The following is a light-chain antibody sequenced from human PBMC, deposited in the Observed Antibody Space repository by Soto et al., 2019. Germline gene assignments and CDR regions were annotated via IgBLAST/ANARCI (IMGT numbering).Light chain of an antibody. CDR1: QSISTY. CDR3: HQTYITPWM. V-gene: IGKV1-39*01. J-gene: IGKJ1*01. CDR2: AAS. Sequence: IQMTQSPSSLSASVGDRVTITCLASQSISTYLNWYQQKPGKAPKLLIYAASSLESGVPSRFTGSGSGTDFTLTISSLQPEDFATYFCHQTYITPWMFGQGTKVDTK.